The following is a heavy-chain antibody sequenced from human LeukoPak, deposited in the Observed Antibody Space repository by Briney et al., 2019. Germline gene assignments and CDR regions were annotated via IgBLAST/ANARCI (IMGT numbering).Heavy chain of an antibody. J-gene: IGHJ4*02. D-gene: IGHD5-18*01. CDR1: GYTFTGYY. CDR3: ARGGRDSSMELDY. V-gene: IGHV1-2*02. CDR2: INPNSGGT. Sequence: ASVKVSCKAAGYTFTGYYSHWVRQAPGQGLEWMGWINPNSGGTNYAQKFQGRVTMTRDTSLSTAYMELSRLSSDATAVYYCARGGRDSSMELDYWGQGTLVTVSS.